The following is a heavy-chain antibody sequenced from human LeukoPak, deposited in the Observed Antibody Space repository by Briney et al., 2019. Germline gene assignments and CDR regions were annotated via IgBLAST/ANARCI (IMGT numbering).Heavy chain of an antibody. Sequence: ASVKVSCKVSGCTLTELSMHWVRQAPGKGLEWMGGFDPEDAEAIYAQNFQGRVTMAGDTATDTAYMELSSLRSEDTAVYYCATGTSGFSDAFDIWGHGTMVTVSS. D-gene: IGHD3-10*01. CDR1: GCTLTELS. V-gene: IGHV1-24*01. CDR3: ATGTSGFSDAFDI. CDR2: FDPEDAEA. J-gene: IGHJ3*02.